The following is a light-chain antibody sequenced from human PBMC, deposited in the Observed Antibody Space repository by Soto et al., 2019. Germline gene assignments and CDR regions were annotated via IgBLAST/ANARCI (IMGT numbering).Light chain of an antibody. CDR2: AAT. CDR3: QQYENLPT. J-gene: IGKJ5*01. CDR1: QTIDTY. Sequence: DIQLTQSPSSLSASVGDRVTITCRASQTIDTYLNWYQHKPGTAPKVLIYAATYLQNGVPSRFSGTGSGTDFTFTISRLQPEDIATYYCQQYENLPTFGQGTLLEI. V-gene: IGKV1-33*01.